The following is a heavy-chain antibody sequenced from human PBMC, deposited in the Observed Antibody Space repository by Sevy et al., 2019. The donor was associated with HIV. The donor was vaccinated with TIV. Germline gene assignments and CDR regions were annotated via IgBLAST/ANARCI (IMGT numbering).Heavy chain of an antibody. J-gene: IGHJ3*01. D-gene: IGHD6-6*01. CDR3: DGGVRTYDAFDL. V-gene: IGHV3-21*01. CDR1: GFTFSDYN. CDR2: ISGLSNYI. Sequence: GGSLRLSCAASGFTFSDYNMNWVRQAPGKGLEWVSYISGLSNYIYYGDSVKGRFSISRENAKNSLFLQMNSLRAEDTALYYCDGGVRTYDAFDLWGQGTMVTVS.